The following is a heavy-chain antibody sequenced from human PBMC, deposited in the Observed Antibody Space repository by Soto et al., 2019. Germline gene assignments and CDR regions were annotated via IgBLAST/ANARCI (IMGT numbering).Heavy chain of an antibody. D-gene: IGHD2-15*01. CDR1: GFTVSSNY. Sequence: EVQLVESGGGLIQPGGSLRLSCAASGFTVSSNYMSWVRQAPGKGLEWVSVIYSGGSTYYADSVKGRFTISRDNSKNTLYLQMNSLRAEDTAVYYCARGRGYCSGGGCYGAPVDYWGQGTLVTVSS. CDR3: ARGRGYCSGGGCYGAPVDY. CDR2: IYSGGST. V-gene: IGHV3-53*01. J-gene: IGHJ4*02.